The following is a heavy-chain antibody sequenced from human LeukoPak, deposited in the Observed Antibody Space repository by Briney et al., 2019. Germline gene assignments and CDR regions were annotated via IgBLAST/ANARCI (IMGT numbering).Heavy chain of an antibody. CDR1: GYTFTSYG. V-gene: IGHV1-46*01. CDR2: INPSGGST. Sequence: ASVKVPCKASGYTFTSYGISWVRQAPGQGLEWMGIINPSGGSTSYAQKFQGRVTMTRDTSTSTVYMELSSLRSGDTAVYYCARDIPQDTAMANFDYWGQGTLVTVSS. CDR3: ARDIPQDTAMANFDY. J-gene: IGHJ4*02. D-gene: IGHD5-18*01.